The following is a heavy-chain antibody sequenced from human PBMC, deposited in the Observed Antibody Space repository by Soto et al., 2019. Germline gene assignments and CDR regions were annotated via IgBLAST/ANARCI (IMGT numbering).Heavy chain of an antibody. V-gene: IGHV5-51*01. CDR1: GNSFTRHW. CDR3: ARGDYYGSGSSQSTHYYYYGMDV. J-gene: IGHJ6*02. Sequence: GESLKISCEANGNSFTRHWIGWVRQMPGKGLEWMGIIYPGDSDTRYSPSFQGQVTISADKSISTAYLQWSSLKASDTAMYYCARGDYYGSGSSQSTHYYYYGMDVWGQGTTVTVSS. D-gene: IGHD3-10*01. CDR2: IYPGDSDT.